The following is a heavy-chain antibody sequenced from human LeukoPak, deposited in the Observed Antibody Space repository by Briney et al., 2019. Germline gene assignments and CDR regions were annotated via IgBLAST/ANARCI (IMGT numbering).Heavy chain of an antibody. CDR1: GFTFSNYA. D-gene: IGHD3-9*01. CDR3: AKGGDYDVLTGYYVSDY. J-gene: IGHJ4*02. CDR2: ITGSGGNT. Sequence: GGSLRLSCAASGFTFSNYAMSWVRQAPGKGLEWVSAITGSGGNTYYADSVKGRFTISRDNSKNTVFLQMNSLRAEDTDVYYCAKGGDYDVLTGYYVSDYWGQGTLVTVSS. V-gene: IGHV3-23*01.